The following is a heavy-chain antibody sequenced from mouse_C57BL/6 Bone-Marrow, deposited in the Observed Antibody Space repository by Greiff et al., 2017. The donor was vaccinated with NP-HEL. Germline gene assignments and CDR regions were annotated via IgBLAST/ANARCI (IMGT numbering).Heavy chain of an antibody. D-gene: IGHD1-1*01. J-gene: IGHJ4*01. Sequence: VQLQQSGAELVRPGTSVKVSCKASGYAFTNYLIEWVKQRPGQGLEWIGVINPGSGGTNYNEKFKGKATLTADKSSSTAYMQLSSLTSEDSAVYFCARRKVYYYGSSSYAMDYWGQGTSVTVSS. CDR1: GYAFTNYL. CDR3: ARRKVYYYGSSSYAMDY. V-gene: IGHV1-54*01. CDR2: INPGSGGT.